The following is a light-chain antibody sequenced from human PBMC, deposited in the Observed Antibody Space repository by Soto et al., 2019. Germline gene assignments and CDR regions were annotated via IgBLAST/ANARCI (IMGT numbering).Light chain of an antibody. CDR2: EVS. V-gene: IGLV2-8*01. CDR1: SSDVGGYNY. J-gene: IGLJ3*02. CDR3: SSYAGSHNLV. Sequence: QSALTQPPSASGSPGQSVTISCTGTSSDVGGYNYVSWYQQHPGKAPKLMIYEVSKRSSVVPDRFSGSKSDNTGLLTVSGRQAEDEADYSCSSYAGSHNLVFGGGTKLTV.